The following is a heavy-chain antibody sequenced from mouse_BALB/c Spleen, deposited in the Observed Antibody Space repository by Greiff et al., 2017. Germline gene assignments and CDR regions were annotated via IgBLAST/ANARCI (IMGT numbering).Heavy chain of an antibody. V-gene: IGHV1S135*01. CDR1: GYSFTSYY. J-gene: IGHJ4*01. D-gene: IGHD3-2*01. CDR2: IDPFNGGT. Sequence: EVQLVESGPELMKPGASVKISCKASGYSFTSYYMHWVKQSHGKSLEWIGYIDPFNGGTSYNQKFKGKATLTVDKSSSTAYMHLSSLTSEDSAVYYCAKTARATWGAMDYWGQGTSVTVSS. CDR3: AKTARATWGAMDY.